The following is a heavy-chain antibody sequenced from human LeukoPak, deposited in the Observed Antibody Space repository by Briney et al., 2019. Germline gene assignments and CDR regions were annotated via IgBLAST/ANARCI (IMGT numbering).Heavy chain of an antibody. Sequence: PGGSLRLSCAASGFTFRNYAMSWVRQAPGKGLEWVSVISGGGGGAYYADSLKGRFTISRDNAKNSLYLQMSSLRAEDTAVYYCARALSHGYDYWGQGTLVTVSS. CDR3: ARALSHGYDY. D-gene: IGHD5-18*01. CDR1: GFTFRNYA. V-gene: IGHV3-23*01. CDR2: ISGGGGGA. J-gene: IGHJ4*02.